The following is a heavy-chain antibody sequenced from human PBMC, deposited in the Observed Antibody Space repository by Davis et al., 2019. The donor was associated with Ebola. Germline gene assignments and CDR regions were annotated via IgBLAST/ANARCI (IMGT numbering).Heavy chain of an antibody. Sequence: GGSLRLSCTVSGFTFSGYDFSWVRQAPGKGLEWVSLLSASGGAKYYADSVRGRFTISRDNSKNTMYLEMNSLRADDTAIYFCATEYYDILTGYLYYYYGMDVWGQGTTVTVSS. D-gene: IGHD3-9*01. CDR3: ATEYYDILTGYLYYYYGMDV. J-gene: IGHJ6*02. V-gene: IGHV3-23*01. CDR2: LSASGGAK. CDR1: GFTFSGYD.